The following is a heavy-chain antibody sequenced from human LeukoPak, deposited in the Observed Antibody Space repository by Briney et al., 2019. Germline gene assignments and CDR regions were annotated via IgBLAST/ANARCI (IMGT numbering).Heavy chain of an antibody. D-gene: IGHD3-10*01. CDR2: ISSSSSYI. CDR3: AREDDDYYGSGSYPDY. CDR1: GFTFSSYS. V-gene: IGHV3-21*01. J-gene: IGHJ4*02. Sequence: GSLRLSCAASGFTFSSYSMNWVRQAPGKGLEWASSISSSSSYIYYADSVKGRFTISRDNAKNSLYLQMNSLRAEDTAVYYCAREDDDYYGSGSYPDYWGQGTLVTVSS.